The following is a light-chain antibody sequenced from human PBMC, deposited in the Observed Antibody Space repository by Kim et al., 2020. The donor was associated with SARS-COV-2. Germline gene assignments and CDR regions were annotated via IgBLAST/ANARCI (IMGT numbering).Light chain of an antibody. Sequence: PGENATLSWRASQSGSGTDLAWYQQKPGQAPRLLRYGAYRRATGSPDRISGSGSGTDFTLTISRLEPEDFAVYYCQQYGSSSRWTFGQGTKVDIK. CDR2: GAY. J-gene: IGKJ1*01. V-gene: IGKV3-20*01. CDR1: QSGSGTD. CDR3: QQYGSSSRWT.